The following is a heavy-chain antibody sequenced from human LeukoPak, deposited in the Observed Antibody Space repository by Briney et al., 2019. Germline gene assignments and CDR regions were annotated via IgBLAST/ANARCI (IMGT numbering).Heavy chain of an antibody. CDR3: AKGERGSYIVDY. CDR1: GFTFSSYA. J-gene: IGHJ4*02. V-gene: IGHV3-30-3*01. D-gene: IGHD3-10*01. Sequence: GGSLRLSCAASGFTFSSYAMHWVRQAPGKGLEWVAVISYDGSNKYYADSVKGRFTISRDNSKNTLYLQMNSLRAEDTAVYYCAKGERGSYIVDYWGQGTLVTVSS. CDR2: ISYDGSNK.